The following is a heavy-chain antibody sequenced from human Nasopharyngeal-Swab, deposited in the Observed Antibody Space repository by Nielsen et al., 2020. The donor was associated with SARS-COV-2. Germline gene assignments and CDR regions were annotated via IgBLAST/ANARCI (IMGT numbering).Heavy chain of an antibody. D-gene: IGHD6-19*01. CDR1: GYTLTELS. Sequence: ASVKVSCKVSGYTLTELSMHWVRKAPGKGLEWMGGFDPEDGETIYAQKFQGRVTMTEDISTDTAYMELSSLRSEDTAVYYCATAPPVAGIGYWFDPWGQGTLVTVSS. J-gene: IGHJ5*02. CDR3: ATAPPVAGIGYWFDP. CDR2: FDPEDGET. V-gene: IGHV1-24*01.